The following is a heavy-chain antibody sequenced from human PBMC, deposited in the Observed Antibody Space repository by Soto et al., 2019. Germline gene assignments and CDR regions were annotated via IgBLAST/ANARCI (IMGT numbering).Heavy chain of an antibody. D-gene: IGHD1-7*01. CDR1: GFTFSNYW. CDR3: ARDNWNSY. Sequence: EVQLVESGGGIVQPGGSLRLSCVASGFTFSNYWMHWVRQAPGKGLVWVSRISTDESSTNYADSVTGRFTISRDNAMNKLYLQMNSLRAEDTAVYYCARDNWNSYWGQGTLVTVSS. J-gene: IGHJ4*02. V-gene: IGHV3-74*01. CDR2: ISTDESST.